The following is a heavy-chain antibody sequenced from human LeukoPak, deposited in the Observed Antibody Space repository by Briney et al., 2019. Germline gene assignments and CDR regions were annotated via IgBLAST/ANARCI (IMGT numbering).Heavy chain of an antibody. V-gene: IGHV1-8*01. CDR3: ARVRSSLRGYYYYYGMDV. CDR1: GYTFTSYD. Sequence: ASVKVSCKASGYTFTSYDINWVRQATGQGLEWMGWMNPNSGNTGYAQKFQGRVTMTRNTSISTAYMELSSLRSEDTAVYYCARVRSSLRGYYYYYGMDVWGQGTTVTVSS. CDR2: MNPNSGNT. D-gene: IGHD2-2*01. J-gene: IGHJ6*02.